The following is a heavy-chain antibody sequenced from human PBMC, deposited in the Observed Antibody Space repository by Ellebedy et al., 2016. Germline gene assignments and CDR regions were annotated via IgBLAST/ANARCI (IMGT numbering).Heavy chain of an antibody. CDR3: TKDRGVRGGSLDY. D-gene: IGHD3-10*01. V-gene: IGHV3-30*18. CDR1: AFTFSSYV. Sequence: GGSLRLSCAASAFTFSSYVMHWVRQAPGKGPEWVAVIGNDGNNKYYADSVKGRFTISRDNSKNTLDLQMNSLRDEDTAVYYCTKDRGVRGGSLDYWGQGTLVTVS. J-gene: IGHJ4*02. CDR2: IGNDGNNK.